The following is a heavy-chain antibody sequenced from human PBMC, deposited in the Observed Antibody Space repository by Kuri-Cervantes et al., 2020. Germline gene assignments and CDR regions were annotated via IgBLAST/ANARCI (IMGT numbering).Heavy chain of an antibody. CDR3: ASHIAVARMVDY. CDR2: ISGTGDTT. Sequence: GESLKISCAASGFTFNTYAVSWVRQAPGKGLEWVSSISGTGDTTFYADSVKGRFTISRDNAKNTLYLQMNSLRAEDTAVYYCASHIAVARMVDYWGQGTLVTVSS. J-gene: IGHJ4*02. D-gene: IGHD6-19*01. V-gene: IGHV3-23*01. CDR1: GFTFNTYA.